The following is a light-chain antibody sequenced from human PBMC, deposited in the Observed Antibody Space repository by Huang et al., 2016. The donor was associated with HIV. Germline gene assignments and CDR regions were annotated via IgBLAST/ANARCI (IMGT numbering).Light chain of an antibody. Sequence: EIVLTQSPATLSVSPGERVTLSCRASQSISINLAWYQQKPGQAPRLLIYGASTRVTGIPARFSGSGSGTEFTLTISSLQSEDFAVYYCQKYNNWPRSFGPGTKLEIK. CDR3: QKYNNWPRS. V-gene: IGKV3-15*01. CDR1: QSISIN. CDR2: GAS. J-gene: IGKJ2*03.